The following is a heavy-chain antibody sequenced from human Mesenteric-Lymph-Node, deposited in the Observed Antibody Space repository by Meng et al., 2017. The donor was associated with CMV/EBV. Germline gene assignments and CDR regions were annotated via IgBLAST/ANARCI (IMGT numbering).Heavy chain of an antibody. CDR2: IYYSGAT. V-gene: IGHV4-39*07. J-gene: IGHJ4*02. D-gene: IGHD3-3*01. Sequence: SETLSLTCTVSGASITSSSYYWGWIRQPPGKGLEWIGSIYYSGATYYNPSLNSRVTISVDGSQNRFSLKVSSVTAADTAVYYCASHDDYWSGYVDFWGQGTLVPSPQ. CDR3: ASHDDYWSGYVDF. CDR1: GASITSSSYY.